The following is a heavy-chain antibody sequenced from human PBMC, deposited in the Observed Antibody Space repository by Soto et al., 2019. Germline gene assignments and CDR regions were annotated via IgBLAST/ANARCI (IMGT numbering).Heavy chain of an antibody. CDR1: GGSISSSSYY. CDR3: ARQGIQLWLLSPPREYGMDV. Sequence: SETLSLTCTVSGGSISSSSYYWGWIRQPPGKGLEWIGSIYYSGSTYYNPSLKSRVTISVDTSKNQFSLKLSSVTAADTAVYYCARQGIQLWLLSPPREYGMDVWGQGTTVTVSS. J-gene: IGHJ6*02. D-gene: IGHD5-18*01. CDR2: IYYSGST. V-gene: IGHV4-39*01.